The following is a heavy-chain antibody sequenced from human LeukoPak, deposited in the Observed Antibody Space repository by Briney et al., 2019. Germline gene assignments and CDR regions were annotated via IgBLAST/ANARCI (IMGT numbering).Heavy chain of an antibody. J-gene: IGHJ6*03. CDR1: GFTFSSYG. CDR3: AKGTWFGELLYYYYYMDV. V-gene: IGHV3-30*02. CDR2: IRYDGSNK. Sequence: GGSLRLSCAASGFTFSSYGMHWVRQAPGKGLEWVAFIRYDGSNKYYADSVKGRFTISRDNSKNTLYLQMNSLRAEDTAVYYCAKGTWFGELLYYYYYMDVWGKGTTVTVSS. D-gene: IGHD3-10*01.